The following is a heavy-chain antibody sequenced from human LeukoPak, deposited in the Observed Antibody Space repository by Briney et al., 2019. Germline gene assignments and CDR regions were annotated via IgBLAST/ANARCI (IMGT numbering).Heavy chain of an antibody. CDR2: IKQDGSEK. J-gene: IGHJ5*02. D-gene: IGHD5-18*01. CDR3: ARDLGYSYGYWWFDP. CDR1: GFTFSSYW. Sequence: GGSLRLSCAASGFTFSSYWMSWARQAPGKGLEWVANIKQDGSEKYYVDSVKGRFTISRDNAKNSLYLQMNSLRAEDTAVYYCARDLGYSYGYWWFDPWGQGTLVTVSS. V-gene: IGHV3-7*01.